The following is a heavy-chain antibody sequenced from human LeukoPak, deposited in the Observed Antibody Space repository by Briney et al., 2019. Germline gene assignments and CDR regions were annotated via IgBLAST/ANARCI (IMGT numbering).Heavy chain of an antibody. Sequence: SQTLSLTCTVSGGSISSSDYYWSWIRQPPGKGLEWIGYIYSSGSTYYNPSLKSRITISVDTPKNQFSLKLSSVTAADTAVYYCATAFHCSSTSCYLGWFDPWGQGTLSPSPQ. CDR2: IYSSGST. D-gene: IGHD2-2*01. V-gene: IGHV4-30-4*01. J-gene: IGHJ5*02. CDR3: ATAFHCSSTSCYLGWFDP. CDR1: GGSISSSDYY.